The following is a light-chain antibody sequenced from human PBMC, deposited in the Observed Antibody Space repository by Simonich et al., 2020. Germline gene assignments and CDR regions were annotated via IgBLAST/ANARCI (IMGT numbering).Light chain of an antibody. Sequence: EIVMTQSPATLSVSSGERATLSCRASQSVSSNLAWYQQKPGQAPRLLIHGASTRATGIPARFSGSGSGTEFTLTISSMQSEDFAVYYCQQYNNWPFTFGPGTKVDIK. CDR2: GAS. J-gene: IGKJ3*01. CDR3: QQYNNWPFT. V-gene: IGKV3-15*01. CDR1: QSVSSN.